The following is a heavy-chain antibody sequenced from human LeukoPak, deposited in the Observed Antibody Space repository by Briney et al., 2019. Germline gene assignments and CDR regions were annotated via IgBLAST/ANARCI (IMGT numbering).Heavy chain of an antibody. CDR1: GFTFSSYE. Sequence: GGSLRLSCAASGFTFSSYEMNWVRQAPGKGLEWVSYISSSGSTIYYADSVKGRFTISRDNAKNSLYLQMNSLRAEDTAVYYCARGNEFGWLQLEEYFDYWGQGTLVTVSS. J-gene: IGHJ4*02. CDR2: ISSSGSTI. D-gene: IGHD5-24*01. V-gene: IGHV3-48*03. CDR3: ARGNEFGWLQLEEYFDY.